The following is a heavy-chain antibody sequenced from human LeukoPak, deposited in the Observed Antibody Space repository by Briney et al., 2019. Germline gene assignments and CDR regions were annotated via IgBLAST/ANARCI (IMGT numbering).Heavy chain of an antibody. D-gene: IGHD3-22*01. CDR2: VRYDESTK. Sequence: PGGSLRLSCAASGFTFSNYGMHWVRQAPGKGLEWVAFVRYDESTKFYADSVKGRFTISRDNSKTTLYLQMNSLRAEDTAIYYCTRTVGYWGQGTLVTVSS. CDR3: TRTVGY. V-gene: IGHV3-30*02. J-gene: IGHJ4*02. CDR1: GFTFSNYG.